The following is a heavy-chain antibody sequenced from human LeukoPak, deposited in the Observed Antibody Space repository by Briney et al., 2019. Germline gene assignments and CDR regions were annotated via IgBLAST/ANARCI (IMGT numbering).Heavy chain of an antibody. D-gene: IGHD3-16*01. CDR1: GFTFSNYA. CDR2: ISGSGGNT. CDR3: APEGDYIWGSYGGYFDY. Sequence: GGSLRLSCAASGFTFSNYAMSWVRQAPGKGLEWVSAISGSGGNTYYADSVKGRFTISRDNSKNTLYLQMNSLRAEDTAVYYCAPEGDYIWGSYGGYFDYWGQGTLVTVSS. J-gene: IGHJ4*02. V-gene: IGHV3-23*01.